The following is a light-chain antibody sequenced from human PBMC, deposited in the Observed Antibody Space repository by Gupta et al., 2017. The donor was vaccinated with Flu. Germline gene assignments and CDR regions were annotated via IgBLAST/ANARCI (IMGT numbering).Light chain of an antibody. V-gene: IGKV3-20*01. J-gene: IGKJ1*01. Sequence: EIVLTQSPGTLSLSPGERATLSCRASQSVRYNSLAWYQQKPGQAPRLLIHGVSSRPTAIPDRFSGSGSGTDFILTISRLEPEDVAVYYCQQYGSSPRTFGQGTKVEIK. CDR1: QSVRYNS. CDR2: GVS. CDR3: QQYGSSPRT.